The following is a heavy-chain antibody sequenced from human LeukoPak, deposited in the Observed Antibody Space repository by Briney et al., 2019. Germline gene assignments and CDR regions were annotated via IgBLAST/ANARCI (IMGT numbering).Heavy chain of an antibody. Sequence: GGSLRLSCSASGFTFSSYAMHWVRQAPGKGLEYVSAISSNGGSTYYADSVKGRFTISRDNSKNTLYLQMSSLRADDTAVYYCVKGRRITMVRGVKGDAFDIWGQGTMVTVSS. CDR1: GFTFSSYA. CDR2: ISSNGGST. D-gene: IGHD3-10*01. CDR3: VKGRRITMVRGVKGDAFDI. J-gene: IGHJ3*02. V-gene: IGHV3-64D*06.